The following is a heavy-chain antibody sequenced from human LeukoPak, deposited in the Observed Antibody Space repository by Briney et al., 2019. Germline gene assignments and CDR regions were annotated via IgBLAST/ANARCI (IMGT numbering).Heavy chain of an antibody. CDR3: ARDVPLFSWLRSGPPFDP. Sequence: ASVKVSCKAFGYTFASYGISWVRQAPGQGLEWMGWISAYNGNANYAQKLQGRVTMTTDTSTSTAYMELRGLRSDDTAVYYCARDVPLFSWLRSGPPFDPWGQGTLVTVSS. V-gene: IGHV1-18*01. D-gene: IGHD5-12*01. J-gene: IGHJ5*02. CDR2: ISAYNGNA. CDR1: GYTFASYG.